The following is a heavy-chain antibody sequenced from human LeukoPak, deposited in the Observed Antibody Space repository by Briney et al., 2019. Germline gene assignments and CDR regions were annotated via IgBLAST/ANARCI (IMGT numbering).Heavy chain of an antibody. CDR2: IYYSGST. J-gene: IGHJ6*02. Sequence: PSETLSLTCTVSGGSISSYYWSWIRQPPGKGLEWIGYIYYSGSTNYNPSLKSRVTISVDTSKNQFSLKLSSVTAADTAVYYCARFEQQLRGREYYYYGMDVWGQGTTVTVSS. CDR3: ARFEQQLRGREYYYYGMDV. D-gene: IGHD6-13*01. V-gene: IGHV4-59*01. CDR1: GGSISSYY.